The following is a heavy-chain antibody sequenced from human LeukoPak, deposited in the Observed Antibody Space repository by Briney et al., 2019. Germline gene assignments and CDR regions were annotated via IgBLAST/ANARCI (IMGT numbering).Heavy chain of an antibody. Sequence: GASVKVSCKASGYTFTGYYMHWVRQAPGQGLEWMGWINPNSGGTNYAQKFQGRVTITRNTSISTAYMELSSLRSEDTAVYYCARAVVGDYAYWGQGTLVTVSS. D-gene: IGHD4-17*01. J-gene: IGHJ4*02. CDR1: GYTFTGYY. V-gene: IGHV1-2*02. CDR2: INPNSGGT. CDR3: ARAVVGDYAY.